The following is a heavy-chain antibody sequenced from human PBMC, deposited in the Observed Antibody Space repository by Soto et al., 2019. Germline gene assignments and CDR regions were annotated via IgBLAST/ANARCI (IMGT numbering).Heavy chain of an antibody. CDR2: ISYDGSNK. CDR1: GFTFSSYG. V-gene: IGHV3-30*18. D-gene: IGHD7-27*01. Sequence: QVQLVESGVGVVQPGRSLRLSCAASGFTFSSYGMHWVRQAPGKGLEWVAVISYDGSNKYYADSVKGRFTISRDNSKNTLYPQMNSLRADDTAVYYCAKDLLGPGRAYGMDVWGQGTTVTVSS. J-gene: IGHJ6*02. CDR3: AKDLLGPGRAYGMDV.